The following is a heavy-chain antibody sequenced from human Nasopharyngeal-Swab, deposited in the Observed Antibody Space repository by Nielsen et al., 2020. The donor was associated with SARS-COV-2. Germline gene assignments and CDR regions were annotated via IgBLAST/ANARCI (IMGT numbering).Heavy chain of an antibody. CDR2: ISYDGSNK. V-gene: IGHV3-30*18. CDR3: AKDKKARGDSSSWTTDY. Sequence: VRQMPGKGLEWVAVISYDGSNKYYADSVKGRFTISRDNSKNTLYLQMNSLRAEDTAVYYCAKDKKARGDSSSWTTDYWGQGTLVPSPQ. D-gene: IGHD6-13*01. J-gene: IGHJ4*02.